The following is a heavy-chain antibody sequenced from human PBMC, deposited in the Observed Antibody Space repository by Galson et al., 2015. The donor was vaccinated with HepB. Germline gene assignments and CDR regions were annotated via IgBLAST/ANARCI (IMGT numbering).Heavy chain of an antibody. D-gene: IGHD4-17*01. Sequence: SLRLSCAVSGFTFRSYAMHWVRQAPGKGLEWVSTISYDGGEKYYADSVKGRFTISRDNSKNTLYLEINSLRVEDTAVFYCAKLTFGLYGDFVSLGYYYTMDVWGQGTTVTVSS. CDR2: ISYDGGEK. CDR1: GFTFRSYA. V-gene: IGHV3-30*18. CDR3: AKLTFGLYGDFVSLGYYYTMDV. J-gene: IGHJ6*02.